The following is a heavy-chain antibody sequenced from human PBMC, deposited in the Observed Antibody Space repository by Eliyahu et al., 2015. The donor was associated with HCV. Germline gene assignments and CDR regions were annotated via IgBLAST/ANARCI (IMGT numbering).Heavy chain of an antibody. J-gene: IGHJ5*02. D-gene: IGHD6-19*01. CDR1: GGSITTYY. V-gene: IGHV4-59*01. CDR2: IHYSGST. Sequence: QVQLQESGPGLVKPSETLSLTCTVSGGSITTYYWSWIRQPPGKGLEWIGYIHYSGSTTHNPSLKSRVTISVDTSKNQFSLNLTSVTAADTAMYYCASGGGGIAVTGTGGWFDPWGQGTLVTVSS. CDR3: ASGGGGIAVTGTGGWFDP.